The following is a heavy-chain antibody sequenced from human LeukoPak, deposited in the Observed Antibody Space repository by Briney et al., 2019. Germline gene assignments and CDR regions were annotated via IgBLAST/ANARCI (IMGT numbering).Heavy chain of an antibody. CDR1: GGSISSSSYY. V-gene: IGHV4-39*01. CDR2: IYYSGST. D-gene: IGHD2-2*01. J-gene: IGHJ5*02. CDR3: ARHVTPPKGDQLLIRGSRRPTEVGLDP. Sequence: SETLSLTCTVSGGSISSSSYYWGWIRQPPGKGLEWIGSIYYSGSTYYNPSLKSRVTISVDTSKNQFSLKLSSVTAADTAVYYCARHVTPPKGDQLLIRGSRRPTEVGLDPWGQGTLVTVSS.